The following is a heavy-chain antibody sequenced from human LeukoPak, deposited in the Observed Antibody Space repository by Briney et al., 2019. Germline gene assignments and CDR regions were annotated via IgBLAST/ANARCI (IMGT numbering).Heavy chain of an antibody. V-gene: IGHV4-34*01. CDR3: ARAQYDYVWGSYRFFDY. D-gene: IGHD3-16*02. Sequence: PSQTLSLTCAVYGGSSSGYYWSWIRRPPEKGLEWIGEINHSGSTNYNPSLKSRVTISVDTSKNQFSLKLSSVTAADTAVYYCARAQYDYVWGSYRFFDYWGQGTLVTVSS. J-gene: IGHJ4*02. CDR1: GGSSSGYY. CDR2: INHSGST.